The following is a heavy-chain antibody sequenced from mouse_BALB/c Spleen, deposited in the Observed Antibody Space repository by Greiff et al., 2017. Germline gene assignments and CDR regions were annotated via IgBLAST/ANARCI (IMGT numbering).Heavy chain of an antibody. V-gene: IGHV5-6-3*01. D-gene: IGHD1-1*01. CDR3: ARNPTYGYYAMDY. Sequence: EVKLQESGGGLVQPGGSLKLSCAASGFTFSSYGMSWVRQTPDKRLELVATINSNGGSTYYPDSVKGRFTISRDNAKNTLYLQMSSLKSEDTAMYYCARNPTYGYYAMDYWGQGTSVTVSS. J-gene: IGHJ4*01. CDR2: INSNGGST. CDR1: GFTFSSYG.